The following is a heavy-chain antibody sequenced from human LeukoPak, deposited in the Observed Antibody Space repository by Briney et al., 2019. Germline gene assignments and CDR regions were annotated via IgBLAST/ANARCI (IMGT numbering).Heavy chain of an antibody. CDR3: ARGVAGYGQYVS. D-gene: IGHD5-12*01. CDR1: GDSIRTYY. V-gene: IGHV4-59*01. Sequence: PSETLSLTCTVSGDSIRTYYWGCIRQPPGKGLEWIGYMYYSGSTNYNPSLKSRVTISLDTPKNQFSLRLNSVTAADTAVYYCARGVAGYGQYVSCGQGTLVTVSS. J-gene: IGHJ5*02. CDR2: MYYSGST.